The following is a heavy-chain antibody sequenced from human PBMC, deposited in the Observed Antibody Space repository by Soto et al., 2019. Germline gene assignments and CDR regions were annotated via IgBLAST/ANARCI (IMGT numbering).Heavy chain of an antibody. CDR2: ISSSSSTI. V-gene: IGHV3-48*01. D-gene: IGHD2-8*01. Sequence: GGSLRLSCAASGFTFSSYSMNWVRQAPGKGLEWVSYISSSSSTIYYADSVKGRFTISRDNPKNTLYLQMNSLRAEDTAVYYCAKARCTTSNCYVPDYWGQGTLVTVSS. CDR3: AKARCTTSNCYVPDY. CDR1: GFTFSSYS. J-gene: IGHJ4*02.